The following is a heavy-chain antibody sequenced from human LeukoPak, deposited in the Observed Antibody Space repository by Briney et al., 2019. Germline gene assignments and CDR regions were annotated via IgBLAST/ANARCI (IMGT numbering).Heavy chain of an antibody. Sequence: SETLSLTCTVSGGSISSYYWSWIRQPPGKGLEWIGYIYYSGSTNHNPSLKSRVTISVDTSKNQLSLKLSSVTAADTAVYYCARTSSSRYLHFDYWGQGTLVTVSS. V-gene: IGHV4-59*08. J-gene: IGHJ4*02. CDR3: ARTSSSRYLHFDY. D-gene: IGHD6-13*01. CDR2: IYYSGST. CDR1: GGSISSYY.